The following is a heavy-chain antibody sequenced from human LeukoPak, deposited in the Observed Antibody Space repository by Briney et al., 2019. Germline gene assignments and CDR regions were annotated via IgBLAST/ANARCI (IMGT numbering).Heavy chain of an antibody. D-gene: IGHD6-19*01. CDR3: ARQKIRAVAEPFDAFDI. Sequence: ASVKVSCKASGYTFTSYAMHWVRQAPGQRLEWMGWINAGNGNTKYSQEFQGRVTITRDTSASTAYMELSSLRSEDMAVYYCARQKIRAVAEPFDAFDIWGQGTMVTVSS. CDR1: GYTFTSYA. CDR2: INAGNGNT. J-gene: IGHJ3*02. V-gene: IGHV1-3*03.